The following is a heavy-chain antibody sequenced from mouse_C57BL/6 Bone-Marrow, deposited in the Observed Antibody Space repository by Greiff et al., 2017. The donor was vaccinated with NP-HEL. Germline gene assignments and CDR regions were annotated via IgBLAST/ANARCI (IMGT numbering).Heavy chain of an antibody. D-gene: IGHD1-1*01. Sequence: VQLQQSGAELMKPGASVKLSCKATGYTFTGNWIEWVKQRPGHGLEWIGEILPGSGNTYYNERFKGKATFTADTSSNTAYMQLSSLTTEDSAIYYCARDYYGSSYFDYWGQGTTLTVS. CDR1: GYTFTGNW. CDR3: ARDYYGSSYFDY. CDR2: ILPGSGNT. V-gene: IGHV1-9*01. J-gene: IGHJ2*01.